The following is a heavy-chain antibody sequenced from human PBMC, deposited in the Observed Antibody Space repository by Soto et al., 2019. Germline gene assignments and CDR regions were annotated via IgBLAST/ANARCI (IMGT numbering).Heavy chain of an antibody. J-gene: IGHJ4*02. CDR1: GGTFSSLA. D-gene: IGHD3-16*01. CDR2: IMPIFGTT. V-gene: IGHV1-69*06. CDR3: AKDSGGAQFRYFDY. Sequence: QVQLVQSGAEVKNPGSSVKVSCKAPGGTFSSLAIGWVRLAPGQGLEWMGGIMPIFGTTKYAQKFQGRITITADKSTDTAYMELSSLRSEDTAVYYCAKDSGGAQFRYFDYWGQGTLVTVSS.